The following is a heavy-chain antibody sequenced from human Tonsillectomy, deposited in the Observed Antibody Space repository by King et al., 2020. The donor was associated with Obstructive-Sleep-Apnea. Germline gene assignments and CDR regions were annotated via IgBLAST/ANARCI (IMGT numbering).Heavy chain of an antibody. V-gene: IGHV2-70*11. D-gene: IGHD3-10*01. J-gene: IGHJ4*02. CDR1: GFSLSTSGMC. CDR3: ARIRHYYGSGSSVDY. CDR2: IDWDDDK. Sequence: VTLKESGPALVKPTQTLTLTCTFSGFSLSTSGMCVSWIRQPPGKALEWLARIDWDDDKYYSTSLKTRLTIPKDTSKNQVVLTMTNMDPVDTATYYCARIRHYYGSGSSVDYWGQGTLVTVSS.